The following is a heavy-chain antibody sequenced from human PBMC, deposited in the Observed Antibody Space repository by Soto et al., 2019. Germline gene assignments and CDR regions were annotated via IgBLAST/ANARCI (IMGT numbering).Heavy chain of an antibody. CDR2: IKSKADGGKT. CDR3: TTDWAFDI. CDR1: GLTFSSAW. J-gene: IGHJ3*02. Sequence: QLVESGGGLVKPGGSLRLSCAASGLTFSSAWMSWVRHAPGRGLEWVGRIKSKADGGKTDYAAPVKGRFSISRDDSKNTLSLQMNSLKTEDTAVYYCTTDWAFDIWGQGTMVTVSS. V-gene: IGHV3-15*01.